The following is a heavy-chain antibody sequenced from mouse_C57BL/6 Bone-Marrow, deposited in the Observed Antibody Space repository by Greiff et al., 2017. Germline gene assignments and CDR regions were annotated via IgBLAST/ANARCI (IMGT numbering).Heavy chain of an antibody. Sequence: EVQLQQSGPELVKPGASVKISCKASGYTFTDYYMNWVKQSHGTSLEWIGDINPNNGGTSYNQKFKGKATLTVEKSSSTAYMELRSLTSEDSAVYYCAREEWYDPPYAMDYWGQGTSVTVSS. J-gene: IGHJ4*01. CDR1: GYTFTDYY. D-gene: IGHD2-1*01. V-gene: IGHV1-26*01. CDR3: AREEWYDPPYAMDY. CDR2: INPNNGGT.